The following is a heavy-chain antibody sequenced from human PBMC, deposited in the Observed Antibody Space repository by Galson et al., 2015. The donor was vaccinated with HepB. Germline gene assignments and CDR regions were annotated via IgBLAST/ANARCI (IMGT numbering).Heavy chain of an antibody. CDR3: ARSLGRRGVDPQPYYFDY. J-gene: IGHJ4*02. Sequence: SLRLSGAASGFTFSSYGMRWVRQAPGKGLEWVSYISTGSSNKYYADSVKGRLTISRDNAKSSLYLQLNSLRDEDTAVYYCARSLGRRGVDPQPYYFDYWGQGTLVTVSS. CDR2: ISTGSSNK. D-gene: IGHD3-10*01. CDR1: GFTFSSYG. V-gene: IGHV3-48*02.